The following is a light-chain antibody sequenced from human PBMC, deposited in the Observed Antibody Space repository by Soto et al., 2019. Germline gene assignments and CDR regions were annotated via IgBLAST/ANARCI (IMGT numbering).Light chain of an antibody. CDR3: HQYAFSPLT. CDR2: DAS. CDR1: QSVGRNY. Sequence: EIVLTQSPGTLSLSPGERATLSCRASQSVGRNYLGWYQQKPGQAPRLLIYDASNRASGIPDRFSGSGSGTDFTLTISRLETEDFALYFCHQYAFSPLTFGGGTKVDIK. J-gene: IGKJ4*01. V-gene: IGKV3-20*01.